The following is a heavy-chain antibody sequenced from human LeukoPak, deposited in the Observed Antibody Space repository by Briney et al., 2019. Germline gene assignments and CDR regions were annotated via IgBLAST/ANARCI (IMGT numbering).Heavy chain of an antibody. D-gene: IGHD3-16*01. V-gene: IGHV3-48*04. J-gene: IGHJ4*02. CDR1: GFNFGIYS. Sequence: TGGSLRLSCAVSGFNFGIYSMDWVRQAPGKGLEWVGYVSAGSTGIFYPASVKGRLSISRNNAQKSLYLQMNSLRAEDTAIYYCVREKGGFGFVLWGRGTLVTVSS. CDR2: VSAGSTGI. CDR3: VREKGGFGFVL.